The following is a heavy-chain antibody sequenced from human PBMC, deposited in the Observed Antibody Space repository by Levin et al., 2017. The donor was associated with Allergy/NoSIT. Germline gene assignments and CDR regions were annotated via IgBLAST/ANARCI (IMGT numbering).Heavy chain of an antibody. Sequence: ASVKVSCAASGFTFNNYAMSWVRQAPGKGLEWVSAIIDSGVGTYYADSVKGRFTISRDNSKNTMYLQMNSLRAEDTAVYFCAKDAIRGSDQPYYFDYWGQGTLVTASS. CDR3: AKDAIRGSDQPYYFDY. CDR2: IIDSGVGT. V-gene: IGHV3-23*01. J-gene: IGHJ4*02. D-gene: IGHD6-19*01. CDR1: GFTFNNYA.